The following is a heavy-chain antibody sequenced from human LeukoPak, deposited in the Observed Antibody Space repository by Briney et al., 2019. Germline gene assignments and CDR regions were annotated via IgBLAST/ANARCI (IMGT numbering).Heavy chain of an antibody. J-gene: IGHJ6*03. CDR2: IYYSGST. V-gene: IGHV4-59*01. CDR3: AREIKRFYYGSGSYYYYYYMDV. D-gene: IGHD3-10*01. Sequence: PSETLSLTCTVSGGSISSYYWSWIRQPPGKGLEWIGYIYYSGSTNYNPSLKSRVTISVDTSKNQFSPKLSSVTAADTAVYYCAREIKRFYYGSGSYYYYYYMDVWGEGTTVTVSS. CDR1: GGSISSYY.